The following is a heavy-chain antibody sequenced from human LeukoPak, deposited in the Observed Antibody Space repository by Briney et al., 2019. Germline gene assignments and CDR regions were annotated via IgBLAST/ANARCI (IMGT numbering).Heavy chain of an antibody. CDR2: IIPFFGIA. J-gene: IGHJ6*03. D-gene: IGHD6-6*01. V-gene: IGHV1-69*17. Sequence: SVKVSCKASGGTFSNYAISWVRQAPGQGLEWMGGIIPFFGIAKYVQKLQGRVTITADKSTSAAYMELSSLRSEDTAVYHCATCSRLSPDYFYYMDVWGKGTTVTVSS. CDR3: ATCSRLSPDYFYYMDV. CDR1: GGTFSNYA.